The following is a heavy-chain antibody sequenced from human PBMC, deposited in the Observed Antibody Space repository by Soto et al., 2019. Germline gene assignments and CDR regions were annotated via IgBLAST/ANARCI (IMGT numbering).Heavy chain of an antibody. J-gene: IGHJ4*02. CDR1: GFTFSSYE. V-gene: IGHV3-48*03. CDR3: ARDYIVGATPVYFDY. D-gene: IGHD1-26*01. CDR2: ISSSGSTI. Sequence: PGGSLRFSCAASGFTFSSYEMNWVRQAPGKGLEWVSYISSSGSTIYYADSVKGRFTISRDNAKNSLYPQMNGLRAEDTAVYYCARDYIVGATPVYFDYWGQGTLVTVSS.